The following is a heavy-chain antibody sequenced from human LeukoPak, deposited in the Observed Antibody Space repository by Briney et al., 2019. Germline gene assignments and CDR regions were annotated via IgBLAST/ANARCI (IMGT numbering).Heavy chain of an antibody. V-gene: IGHV4-31*03. J-gene: IGHJ5*02. CDR2: IYYSGST. CDR1: GGSISGSDYY. CDR3: AREVVVAATDWFDP. Sequence: SETLSLTCSVSGGSISGSDYYWSWIRQHPGKGLEWIGYIYYSGSTYYNPSLKSRVTISVDTSKNQFSLKLSSVTAADTAVYYCAREVVVAATDWFDPWGQGTLVTVSS. D-gene: IGHD2-15*01.